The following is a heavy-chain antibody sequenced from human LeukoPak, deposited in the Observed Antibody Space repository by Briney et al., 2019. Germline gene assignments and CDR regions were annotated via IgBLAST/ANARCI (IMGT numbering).Heavy chain of an antibody. CDR1: GFSFSNFA. Sequence: GGSLRLSRAASGFSFSNFAMHWVRQTPGKGLEWMAVIWHDGNIKYYADSVKGRFTISRDNSKSTLYLQMSSLRAEDTAVYYCAKHRQNYGDSCLDDYWGQGTLVTVSS. D-gene: IGHD4-17*01. J-gene: IGHJ4*02. CDR2: IWHDGNIK. V-gene: IGHV3-33*06. CDR3: AKHRQNYGDSCLDDY.